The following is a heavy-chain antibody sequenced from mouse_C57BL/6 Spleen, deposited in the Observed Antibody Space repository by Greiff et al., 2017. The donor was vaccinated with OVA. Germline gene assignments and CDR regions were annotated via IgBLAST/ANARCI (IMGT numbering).Heavy chain of an antibody. CDR1: GFTFSDYG. Sequence: EVKLVESGGGLVKPGGSLKLSCAASGFTFSDYGMHWVRQAPEKGLEWVAYISSGSSTIYYADTVKGRFTISRDNAKNTLFLQMTSLRSEDTAMYYCARWGNDGGSYWGQGTTLTVSS. V-gene: IGHV5-17*01. CDR3: ARWGNDGGSY. D-gene: IGHD2-12*01. J-gene: IGHJ2*01. CDR2: ISSGSSTI.